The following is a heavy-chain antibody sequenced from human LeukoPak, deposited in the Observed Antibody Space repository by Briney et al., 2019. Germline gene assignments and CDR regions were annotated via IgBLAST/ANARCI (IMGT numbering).Heavy chain of an antibody. V-gene: IGHV3-7*03. D-gene: IGHD6-6*01. CDR2: IKQDGSVK. J-gene: IGHJ4*02. Sequence: GGSLRLSCAVSGFTFSSNWMSWVRQAPGKGLEWVANIKQDGSVKYYVDSMKGRFTISRDNAKNSLYLQMNSLRAEDTAVYNCARIGYSSSSLDFWGRGTLVTVSS. CDR1: GFTFSSNW. CDR3: ARIGYSSSSLDF.